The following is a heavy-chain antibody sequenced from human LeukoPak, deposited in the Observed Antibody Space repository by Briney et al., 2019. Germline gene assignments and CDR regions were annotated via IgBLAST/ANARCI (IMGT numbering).Heavy chain of an antibody. CDR2: INHGGST. CDR1: GGSFSVYY. D-gene: IGHD2-21*02. V-gene: IGHV4-34*01. CDR3: ARGWVVTAYAPFDP. J-gene: IGHJ5*02. Sequence: SQTLSLPCGVYGGSFSVYYWTWIRQTPGEGREWIGGINHGGSTNYNPSLTSRVTISVDTSKNQFSLRLRSVSAADTAVYYCARGWVVTAYAPFDPWGQGTLVIVSS.